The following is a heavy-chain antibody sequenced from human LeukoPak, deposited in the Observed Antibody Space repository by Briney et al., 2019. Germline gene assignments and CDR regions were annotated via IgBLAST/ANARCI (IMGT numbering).Heavy chain of an antibody. D-gene: IGHD5-18*01. Sequence: GGSLRLSCAASGFTFSSYWMHWVRQAPGKGLVWVSRINSDGSSTSYADFVKGRFTISRDNAKNTLYLQMNSLRAEDTAVYYCARDRRGYSYGALDYWGQGTLVTVSS. V-gene: IGHV3-74*01. CDR3: ARDRRGYSYGALDY. CDR2: INSDGSST. J-gene: IGHJ4*02. CDR1: GFTFSSYW.